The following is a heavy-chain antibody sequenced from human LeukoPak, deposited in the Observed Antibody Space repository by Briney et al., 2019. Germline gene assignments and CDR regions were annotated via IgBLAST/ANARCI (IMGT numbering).Heavy chain of an antibody. J-gene: IGHJ4*02. CDR2: ISYDRSNK. Sequence: PGGSLRLSCAASGFTFSSYGMHWVRQAPGKGLESVAVISYDRSNKYYADSVKGRFTISRDNSKNTLYLQMNSLRAEDTAVYYCAKDVSFGVVISRFGRLHWGQGTLVTVSS. CDR3: AKDVSFGVVISRFGRLH. V-gene: IGHV3-30*18. D-gene: IGHD3-3*01. CDR1: GFTFSSYG.